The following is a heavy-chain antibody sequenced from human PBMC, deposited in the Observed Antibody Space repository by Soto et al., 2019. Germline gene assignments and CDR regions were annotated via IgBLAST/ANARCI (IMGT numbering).Heavy chain of an antibody. D-gene: IGHD1-1*01. J-gene: IGHJ3*02. V-gene: IGHV4-59*11. CDR2: VYYSGAT. CDR3: ARGNDWNRSHLNI. CDR1: GGSLTDHY. Sequence: QVQLQESGPGLVKPSETLSPTCTVAGGSLTDHYWNWFRQPPGRGLQWIGYVYYSGATSYNPTLTSRVTNTVDTPKNQFSLNLRSVTAADTAVYFCARGNDWNRSHLNIGGQGTMVS.